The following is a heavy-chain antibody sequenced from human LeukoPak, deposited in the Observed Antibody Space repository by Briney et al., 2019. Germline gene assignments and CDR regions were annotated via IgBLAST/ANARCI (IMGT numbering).Heavy chain of an antibody. CDR1: GFTFSSYA. Sequence: GGSLRLSCAASGFTFSSYAMHWVRQAPGKGLEWVAVISYDGSNKYYADSVKGRFTISRDNSKNTLYLQMNSLRAEDTAVYYCARENYGGNFFDYWGQGTLVTVSS. CDR2: ISYDGSNK. V-gene: IGHV3-30-3*01. CDR3: ARENYGGNFFDY. D-gene: IGHD4-23*01. J-gene: IGHJ4*02.